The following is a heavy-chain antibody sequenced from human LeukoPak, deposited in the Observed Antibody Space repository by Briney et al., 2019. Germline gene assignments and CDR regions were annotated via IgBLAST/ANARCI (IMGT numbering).Heavy chain of an antibody. CDR1: GYSFTSYW. J-gene: IGHJ4*02. D-gene: IGHD2-2*01. Sequence: KISCKGSGYSFTSYWIGWVRQMPGKGLEWMGFIYPGDSDTRYSPSFQGQVTITADKSISTAYLQWSSLKASDTAMYYCARRYCSSTSCYVDYWGQGTLVTVSS. CDR3: ARRYCSSTSCYVDY. CDR2: IYPGDSDT. V-gene: IGHV5-51*01.